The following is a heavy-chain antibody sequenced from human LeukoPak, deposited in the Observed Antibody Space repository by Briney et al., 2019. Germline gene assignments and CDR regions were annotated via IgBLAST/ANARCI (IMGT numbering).Heavy chain of an antibody. CDR2: INLDGSSA. D-gene: IGHD3-16*02. Sequence: GWALTLSCAASGFTFSNYWMHWVRQAPGKGLVWVSRINLDGSSATYADSVKGRFTISRDNAKNTLYLQMNSLSAEDTAVYYCASGFLSGRGVVGYWGQGTLVTVSS. V-gene: IGHV3-74*01. J-gene: IGHJ4*02. CDR3: ASGFLSGRGVVGY. CDR1: GFTFSNYW.